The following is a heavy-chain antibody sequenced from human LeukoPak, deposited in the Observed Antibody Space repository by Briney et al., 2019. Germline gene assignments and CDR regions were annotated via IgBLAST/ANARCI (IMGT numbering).Heavy chain of an antibody. CDR3: ARRGESTTYGDYRFDY. J-gene: IGHJ4*02. CDR2: ISGSSGPT. V-gene: IGHV3-23*01. Sequence: PGGSLRLSCAASGFAFSNHAMSWVRQAPGRGLEWVSAISGSSGPTYYADSVKGRSTISRDNSKNTLFLQMNSLRAEDTAVYYCARRGESTTYGDYRFDYWGQGTLVTVSS. CDR1: GFAFSNHA. D-gene: IGHD4-17*01.